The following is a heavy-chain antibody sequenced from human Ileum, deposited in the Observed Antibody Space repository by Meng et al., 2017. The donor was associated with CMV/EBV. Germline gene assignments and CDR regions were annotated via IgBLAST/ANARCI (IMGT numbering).Heavy chain of an antibody. Sequence: TCTGYYMHGERQAHGQGLEWKGWINHNRGGTNYAQKFQGRVTMTRDTTISTAYMELSRLRSDDTAVYYYARRGCSSTSCYGDNWFDPWGQGTLVTVSS. CDR2: INHNRGGT. J-gene: IGHJ5*02. CDR1: TCTGYY. D-gene: IGHD2-2*01. CDR3: ARRGCSSTSCYGDNWFDP. V-gene: IGHV1-2*02.